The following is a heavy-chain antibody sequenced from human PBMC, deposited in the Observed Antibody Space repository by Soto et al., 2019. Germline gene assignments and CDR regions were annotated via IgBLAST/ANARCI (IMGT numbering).Heavy chain of an antibody. J-gene: IGHJ6*02. Sequence: QVQLQESGPGLVKPSETLSLTCTVSGDSISRYYWSWIRLSPGKGLEWIGYIYYSGETNYNPSVKSRVTISVDRTKNQFSLKLSSVPGAHTAVYYCARDQGGEFMKGSGMDVWGQGTRVTVSS. CDR3: ARDQGGEFMKGSGMDV. CDR1: GDSISRYY. CDR2: IYYSGET. D-gene: IGHD3-10*01. V-gene: IGHV4-59*01.